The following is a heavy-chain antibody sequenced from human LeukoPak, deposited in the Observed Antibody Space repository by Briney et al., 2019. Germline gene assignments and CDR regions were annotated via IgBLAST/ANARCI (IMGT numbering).Heavy chain of an antibody. CDR3: ARGIAPTTDGGDY. CDR2: NDPADSDT. V-gene: IGHV5-51*01. J-gene: IGHJ4*02. D-gene: IGHD4-23*01. Sequence: GESLKISGKGSGYSFISYWIGWVRQMPGKGLEWMGINDPADSDTTYSPPIQARVTTPGAQSNSTAYLKWSCLKASDTAMYCIARGIAPTTDGGDYWGQRTLVTVSS. CDR1: GYSFISYW.